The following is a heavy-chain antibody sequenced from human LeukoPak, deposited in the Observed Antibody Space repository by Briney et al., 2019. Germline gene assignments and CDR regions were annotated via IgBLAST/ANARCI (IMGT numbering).Heavy chain of an antibody. V-gene: IGHV3-15*01. CDR2: IKSKTDGGTT. Sequence: GGSLRLSFAASGFTFSNAWMSWVRQAPGKGLEWVGRIKSKTDGGTTDYAAPVKGRFTISRDDSKNTLYLQMNSLKTEYTAVYYCTTAYQLLRRLFDYWGQGTLVTVSS. CDR3: TTAYQLLRRLFDY. J-gene: IGHJ4*02. CDR1: GFTFSNAW. D-gene: IGHD2-2*01.